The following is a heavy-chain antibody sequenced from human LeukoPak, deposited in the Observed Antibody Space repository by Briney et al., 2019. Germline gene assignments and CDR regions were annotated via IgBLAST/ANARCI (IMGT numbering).Heavy chain of an antibody. Sequence: GGSLRLSCAASGFIFSSYGMHWVRQAPGKGLEWVAVISYDGSDKYYADSVKGRFTISRDNSRNTLYLQMNTLRAEDTAVYYCARTSGSYPINDVDYWGQGTLVTVSS. V-gene: IGHV3-30*03. J-gene: IGHJ4*02. CDR3: ARTSGSYPINDVDY. CDR2: ISYDGSDK. D-gene: IGHD1-26*01. CDR1: GFIFSSYG.